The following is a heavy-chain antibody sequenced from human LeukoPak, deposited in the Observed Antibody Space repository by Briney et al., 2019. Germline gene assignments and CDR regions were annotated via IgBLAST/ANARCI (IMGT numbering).Heavy chain of an antibody. J-gene: IGHJ5*02. CDR1: GYTFTSYG. D-gene: IGHD1-7*01. Sequence: ASVKVSCKASGYTFTSYGISWVRQAPGQGLEWMGWISAYNGNTNYAQKLQGRVTMTTDASTSTAYMELRSLRSDDTAVYYCARVGITGTTSDWFDPWGQGTLVTVFS. CDR3: ARVGITGTTSDWFDP. CDR2: ISAYNGNT. V-gene: IGHV1-18*01.